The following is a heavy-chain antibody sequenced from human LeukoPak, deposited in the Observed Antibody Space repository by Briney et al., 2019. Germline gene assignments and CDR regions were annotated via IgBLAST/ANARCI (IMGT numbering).Heavy chain of an antibody. D-gene: IGHD6-13*01. Sequence: GGSLRLSCAASGFTFSSYAMSWVRQAPGKGLEWVSAISGSGGSTYYADSVKGRFTISRDNSKNTLYLQMNSLRAEDTAVYYCAKKGTPDWYSRSWYNWFDPWGQGTLVTVSS. CDR3: AKKGTPDWYSRSWYNWFDP. CDR1: GFTFSSYA. CDR2: ISGSGGST. J-gene: IGHJ5*02. V-gene: IGHV3-23*01.